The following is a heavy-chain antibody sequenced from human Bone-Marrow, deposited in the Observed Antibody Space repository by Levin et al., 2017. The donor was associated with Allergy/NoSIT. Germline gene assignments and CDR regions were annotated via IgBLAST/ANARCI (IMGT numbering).Heavy chain of an antibody. V-gene: IGHV1-18*01. CDR1: GYPFTTYG. J-gene: IGHJ4*02. CDR3: AITAGPTDFDF. Sequence: GESLKISCKTSGYPFTTYGITWVRQAPGQGLEWMGWFSAYNDDTNYAQKFQGRVTMTADTSTTTAYMELRSLRSDDTALYYCAITAGPTDFDFWGQGTLVSVSS. D-gene: IGHD6-13*01. CDR2: FSAYNDDT.